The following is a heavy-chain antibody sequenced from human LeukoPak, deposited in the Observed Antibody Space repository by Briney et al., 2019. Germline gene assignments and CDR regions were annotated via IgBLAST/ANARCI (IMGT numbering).Heavy chain of an antibody. CDR2: IIPIFGTA. D-gene: IGHD1-26*01. V-gene: IGHV1-69*06. CDR1: GGTFSSYA. Sequence: GASVKVSCKASGGTFSSYAISWVRQAPGQGLEWMGGIIPIFGTANYAQKFQGRVTITADKSTSTAYMELRSLRSDDTAVYYCARDLREVVGATKGGYDYWGQGTLVTVSS. CDR3: ARDLREVVGATKGGYDY. J-gene: IGHJ4*02.